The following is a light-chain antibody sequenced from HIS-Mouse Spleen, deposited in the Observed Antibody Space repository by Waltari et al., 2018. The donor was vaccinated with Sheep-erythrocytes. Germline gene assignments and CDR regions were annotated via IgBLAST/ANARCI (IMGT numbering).Light chain of an antibody. V-gene: IGLV2-11*01. CDR1: SSDVGGSNN. CDR3: CSYAGSYNHV. J-gene: IGLJ1*01. Sequence: QSALTQPRSVSGSPGQSVTISCTGTSSDVGGSNNVSWYQQHPGKAPKLMIYDVSKRPSGVPDRFSGSKSGNTASLTISGLQAEDEADYYCCSYAGSYNHVFATGTKVTVL. CDR2: DVS.